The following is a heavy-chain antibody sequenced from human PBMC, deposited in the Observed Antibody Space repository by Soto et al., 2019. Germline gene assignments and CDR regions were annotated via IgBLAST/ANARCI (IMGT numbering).Heavy chain of an antibody. J-gene: IGHJ4*02. CDR3: ARDGEGF. CDR2: INADGSET. Sequence: GGSLRLSCAASGFTFGSNWMHWVRRVPGRGLVWVSRINADGSETNYEDSVEGRFTISRDNPKNTLYLQMNSLRAEATAVYYCARDGEGFWGQGTLVTVSS. D-gene: IGHD2-21*01. CDR1: GFTFGSNW. V-gene: IGHV3-74*01.